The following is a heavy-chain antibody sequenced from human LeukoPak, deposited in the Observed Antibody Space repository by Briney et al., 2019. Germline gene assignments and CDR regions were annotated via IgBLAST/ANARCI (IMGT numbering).Heavy chain of an antibody. V-gene: IGHV3-33*01. CDR2: IWYDGSNK. CDR1: GFTFSSYG. CDR3: ARGDYYDSSMGYFQH. Sequence: AGGSLRLSCAASGFTFSSYGMHWVRQAPGKGLEWVAVIWYDGSNKYYADSVKGRFTISRDNSKNTLYLQMNSLRAEDTAVYYCARGDYYDSSMGYFQHWGQGTLVTVSS. J-gene: IGHJ1*01. D-gene: IGHD3-22*01.